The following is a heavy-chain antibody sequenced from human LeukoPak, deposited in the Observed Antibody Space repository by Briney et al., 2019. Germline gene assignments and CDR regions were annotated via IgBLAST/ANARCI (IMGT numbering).Heavy chain of an antibody. V-gene: IGHV4-59*13. Sequence: PSETLSLTCTVSGGSISSYYWSWIRQPPGKGLEWVGYIYYSGSTNYNPSLKSRVTISVDTSKNQFSVKLSSVTAADPAVYYCAGGSNRDYDILTGYYRVEYFQHWGQGTLVTVSS. J-gene: IGHJ1*01. D-gene: IGHD3-9*01. CDR3: AGGSNRDYDILTGYYRVEYFQH. CDR1: GGSISSYY. CDR2: IYYSGST.